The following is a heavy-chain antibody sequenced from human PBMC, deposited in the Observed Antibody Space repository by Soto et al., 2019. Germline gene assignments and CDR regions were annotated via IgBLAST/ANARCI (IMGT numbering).Heavy chain of an antibody. D-gene: IGHD3-10*01. V-gene: IGHV3-30-3*01. J-gene: IGHJ4*02. CDR1: GFTFSSYA. CDR2: ISYDGSNK. CDR3: ARVFPEPLELLRGALDY. Sequence: GGSLRLSCAASGFTFSSYAMHWVRQAPGKGLEWVAVISYDGSNKYYADSVKGRFTISRDNSKNTLYLQMNSLRAEDTAVYYCARVFPEPLELLRGALDYWGQGTLVTVSS.